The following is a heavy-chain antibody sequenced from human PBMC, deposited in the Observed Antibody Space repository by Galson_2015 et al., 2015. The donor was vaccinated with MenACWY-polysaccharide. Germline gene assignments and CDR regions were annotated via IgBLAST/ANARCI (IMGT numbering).Heavy chain of an antibody. V-gene: IGHV3-23*01. J-gene: IGHJ4*02. Sequence: SLRLSCAASGFSFSANGMSWVRQAPGRGLEWVSGGGSGGGLYYADYVKGRFTVSRDNSKNTLYLQMNNLRAEDAAVYYCAKVGPRTSWTMGIDYWGQGTLVTVSS. CDR1: GFSFSANG. D-gene: IGHD3/OR15-3a*01. CDR2: GGSGGGL. CDR3: AKVGPRTSWTMGIDY.